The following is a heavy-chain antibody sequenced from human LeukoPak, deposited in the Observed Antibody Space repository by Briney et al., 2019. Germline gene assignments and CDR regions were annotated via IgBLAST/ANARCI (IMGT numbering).Heavy chain of an antibody. D-gene: IGHD2-2*03. CDR3: ARRGYCSSTSCSLRY. J-gene: IGHJ4*02. V-gene: IGHV4-61*02. CDR2: IYTSGST. CDR1: GGSISSGSYY. Sequence: KPSQTLSLTCTVSGGSISSGSYYWSWIRQPAGKGLEWIGRIYTSGSTNYNPSLKSRVTISVDTSKNQFSLKLSSVTAADTAVYYCARRGYCSSTSCSLRYWGQGTLVTVSS.